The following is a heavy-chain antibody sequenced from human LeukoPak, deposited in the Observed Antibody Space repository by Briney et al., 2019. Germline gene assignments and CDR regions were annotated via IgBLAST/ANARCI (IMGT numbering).Heavy chain of an antibody. CDR1: GFTFSSYW. D-gene: IGHD1-26*01. Sequence: GGSLRLSCAASGFTFSSYWTSWVRQAPGKGLEWVANIKQDGSEENFVDSVKGRFTISRDNAKKSLYLQMNSLRAEDTAVYYCARGSSAGASLRHDYWGQGTLVTVSS. CDR3: ARGSSAGASLRHDY. J-gene: IGHJ4*02. CDR2: IKQDGSEE. V-gene: IGHV3-7*01.